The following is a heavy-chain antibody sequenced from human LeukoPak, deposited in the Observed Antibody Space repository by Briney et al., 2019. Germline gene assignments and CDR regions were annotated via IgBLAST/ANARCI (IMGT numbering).Heavy chain of an antibody. Sequence: ASVKVSCKASGYTFTGYYMHWVRQAPGQGLEWMGWINPNSGGTNYAQKFQGRVTMTTDTSTSTAYMELRSLRSDDTAVYYCARDAETDIVVVPAATPFDPWGQGTLVTVSS. V-gene: IGHV1-2*02. CDR3: ARDAETDIVVVPAATPFDP. CDR1: GYTFTGYY. D-gene: IGHD2-2*01. J-gene: IGHJ5*02. CDR2: INPNSGGT.